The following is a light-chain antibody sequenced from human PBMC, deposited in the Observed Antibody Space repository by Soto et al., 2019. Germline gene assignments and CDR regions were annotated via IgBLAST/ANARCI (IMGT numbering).Light chain of an antibody. CDR3: QERTGWPPWT. J-gene: IGKJ1*01. CDR2: DAS. Sequence: EIVLTQSPATLSLSPGGRATLSCRASQSVSLSLAWYQQQHGQAPRLLIYDASKRAAGFPASFSGSGSGTAFTLTISSREPQDFAVYYYQERTGWPPWTFGQGTKVEIE. CDR1: QSVSLS. V-gene: IGKV3-11*01.